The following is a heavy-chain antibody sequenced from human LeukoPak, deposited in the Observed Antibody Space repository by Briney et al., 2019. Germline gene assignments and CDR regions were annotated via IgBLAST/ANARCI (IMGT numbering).Heavy chain of an antibody. CDR3: AKGEYDILTGYSN. D-gene: IGHD3-9*01. V-gene: IGHV3-30*18. J-gene: IGHJ4*02. CDR1: GFTFSNYA. CDR2: ISDDGSNK. Sequence: GGSLRLSCAASGFTFSNYAMHWVRQAPGKGLEWVAVISDDGSNKYYGDSVKGRFTISRDNSKNTLYLQMNSLRAEDTAVYYCAKGEYDILTGYSNWGQGTLVTVSS.